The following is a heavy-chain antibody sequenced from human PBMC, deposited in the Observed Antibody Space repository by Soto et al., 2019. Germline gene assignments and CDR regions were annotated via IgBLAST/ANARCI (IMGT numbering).Heavy chain of an antibody. V-gene: IGHV1-69*13. CDR1: GGTFSSYA. CDR2: IIPIFGTA. J-gene: IGHJ6*02. Sequence: SVKVSCKASGGTFSSYAISWVRQAPGQGLEWMGGIIPIFGTANYAQKFQGRVTITADESTSTAYMELSSLRSEDTAVYYCARGRVATIHYFYFFYGMDVWGQGTTVTVSS. D-gene: IGHD5-12*01. CDR3: ARGRVATIHYFYFFYGMDV.